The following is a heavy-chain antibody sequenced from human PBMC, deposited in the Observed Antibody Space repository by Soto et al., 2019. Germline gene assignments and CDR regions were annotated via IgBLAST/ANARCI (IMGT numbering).Heavy chain of an antibody. CDR1: GFTCSNYA. J-gene: IGHJ4*02. V-gene: IGHV3-23*01. Sequence: PGGSLRLSCAASGFTCSNYAMTWVRQGPGKGLEWVSGISGSGGRSYYADSVKGRFTISRDNSKSTLYLQMNSLRAEDTAVYYCAKAYFVWSSEQPYYFDYWGQGTLVTVSS. CDR3: AKAYFVWSSEQPYYFDY. CDR2: ISGSGGRS. D-gene: IGHD3-16*01.